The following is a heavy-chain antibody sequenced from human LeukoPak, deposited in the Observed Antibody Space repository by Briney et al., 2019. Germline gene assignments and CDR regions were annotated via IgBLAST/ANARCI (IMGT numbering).Heavy chain of an antibody. CDR2: ISYDGSNK. CDR1: GFTFSSYG. CDR3: AKCVAVAGRINWFDP. V-gene: IGHV3-30*18. D-gene: IGHD6-19*01. Sequence: GGSLRLSCAASGFTFSSYGMHWVRQAPGKGLEWVAVISYDGSNKYYADSVKGRFTISRDNSKNTLYLQMNSLRAEDTAVYYCAKCVAVAGRINWFDPWGQGTLVTVSS. J-gene: IGHJ5*02.